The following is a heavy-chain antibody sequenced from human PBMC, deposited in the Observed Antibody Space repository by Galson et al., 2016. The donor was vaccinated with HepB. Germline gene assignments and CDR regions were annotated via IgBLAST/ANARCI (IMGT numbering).Heavy chain of an antibody. Sequence: SVTVSCKASGYTFKTYAFHWVRQAPGQGLECMGWINAGTGITKSSQNFQGRVTITRDTTASTVYMELSSLRPDDTAVYYCARAGYYDESGYHTGLDDWGQGTLVTVSS. J-gene: IGHJ4*02. CDR2: INAGTGIT. D-gene: IGHD3-16*01. V-gene: IGHV1-3*01. CDR1: GYTFKTYA. CDR3: ARAGYYDESGYHTGLDD.